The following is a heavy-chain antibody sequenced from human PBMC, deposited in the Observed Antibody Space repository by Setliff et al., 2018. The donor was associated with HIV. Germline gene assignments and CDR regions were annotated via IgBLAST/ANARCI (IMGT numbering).Heavy chain of an antibody. CDR3: ATVVPAAHFDY. CDR2: ISYSGST. J-gene: IGHJ4*02. V-gene: IGHV4-31*02. D-gene: IGHD2-2*01. Sequence: SWVRQHPGKGLEWIGYISYSGSTYYNPSLESRVTISVDSSKSQFSLNLSSVTVADTAVYYCATVVPAAHFDYWGQGTLVTVSS.